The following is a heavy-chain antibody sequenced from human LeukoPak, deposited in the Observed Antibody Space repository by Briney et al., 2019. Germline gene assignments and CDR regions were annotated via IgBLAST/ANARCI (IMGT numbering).Heavy chain of an antibody. CDR1: GYTFTGHY. CDR2: IYPSSGDI. Sequence: ASVNVSCKASGYTFTGHYMHWVRHAPGQGLEWMGWIYPSSGDIDYSHIFEGRVTMTRDTSISTAYMELSRLRSDDTAVYYCARAAIAVAGDYNYHYMDVWGKGTTVTVSS. CDR3: ARAAIAVAGDYNYHYMDV. V-gene: IGHV1-2*07. D-gene: IGHD6-19*01. J-gene: IGHJ6*03.